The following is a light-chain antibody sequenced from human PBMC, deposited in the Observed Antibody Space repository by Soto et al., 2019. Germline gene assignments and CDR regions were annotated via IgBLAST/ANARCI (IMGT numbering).Light chain of an antibody. CDR1: SNDVGRYNL. CDR2: EAT. V-gene: IGLV2-23*01. J-gene: IGLJ3*02. CDR3: CAYAGSGTVV. Sequence: QSALTQPASVSGSPEQSVTISCTGTSNDVGRYNLVSWYQQHPGKAPKVLIYEATQRPSGVSNRFSGSKSGNAASLTISGLQAEDEDDYYGCAYAGSGTVVFGGGTKLTVL.